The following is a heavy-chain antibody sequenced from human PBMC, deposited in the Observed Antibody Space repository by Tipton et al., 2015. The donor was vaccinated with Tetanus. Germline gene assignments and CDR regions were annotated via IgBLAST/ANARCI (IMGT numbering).Heavy chain of an antibody. Sequence: TLSLTCSVSGVSISSYYWTWIRQPPGKGLEWIGDIYYSGSTNYNPSLKSRVTISVDTSKNQFSLKLSSVTAADTAVYYCARDRDFDYWGQGTLVTVSS. CDR1: GVSISSYY. J-gene: IGHJ4*02. V-gene: IGHV4-59*01. CDR2: IYYSGST. CDR3: ARDRDFDY.